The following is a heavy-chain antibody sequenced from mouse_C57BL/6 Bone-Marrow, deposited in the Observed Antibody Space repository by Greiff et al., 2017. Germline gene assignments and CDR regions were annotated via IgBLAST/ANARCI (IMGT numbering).Heavy chain of an antibody. J-gene: IGHJ3*01. CDR2: ISSGGGYI. V-gene: IGHV5-9-1*02. Sequence: EVQLVESGEGLVKPGGSLKLSCAASGFTFSSYAMSWVRQTPEKRLEWVAYISSGGGYIYYADPLKGRFTISRDNARNTLYLQMRSLKSEDTAMYYCTRDARTTARRRFAYWGQGTLVTVSA. CDR1: GFTFSSYA. D-gene: IGHD1-2*01. CDR3: TRDARTTARRRFAY.